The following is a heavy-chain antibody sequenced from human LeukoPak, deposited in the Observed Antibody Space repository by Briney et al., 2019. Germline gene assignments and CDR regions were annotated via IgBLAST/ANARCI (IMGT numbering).Heavy chain of an antibody. CDR1: GFTFSSYA. J-gene: IGHJ4*02. V-gene: IGHV3-30-3*01. CDR3: ARVPHSSGWYLDFDY. Sequence: GRSLRLSCAASGFTFSSYAMHWVSQAPGKGLEWVAVISYDGSNKYYADSVKGRFTISRDNYKNTLYLQMNSLRAEDTAVYYCARVPHSSGWYLDFDYWGQGTLVTVSS. D-gene: IGHD6-19*01. CDR2: ISYDGSNK.